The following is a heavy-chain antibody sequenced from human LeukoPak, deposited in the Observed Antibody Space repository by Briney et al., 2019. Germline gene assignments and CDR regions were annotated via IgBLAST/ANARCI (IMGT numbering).Heavy chain of an antibody. V-gene: IGHV3-23*01. CDR3: AHLNVVYAIMMD. CDR2: ISGSGGST. D-gene: IGHD2-8*01. Sequence: GGSLRLSCAASGFAFSSYAMSWVRQAPGNGLEWVSAISGSGGSTYYADSVKGRFTISRDNSKNTLYLQMNSLRAEDTAVYYCAHLNVVYAIMMDWGQGTLVTVSS. CDR1: GFAFSSYA. J-gene: IGHJ4*02.